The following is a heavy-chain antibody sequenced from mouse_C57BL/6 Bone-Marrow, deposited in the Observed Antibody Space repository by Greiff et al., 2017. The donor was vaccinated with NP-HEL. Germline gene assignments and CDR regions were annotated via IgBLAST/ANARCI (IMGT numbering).Heavy chain of an antibody. Sequence: QVQLQQPGAELVKPGASVKVSCKASGYTFTSYWMHWVKQRPGQGLEWIGRIHPSDSDTNYNQKFKGKATLTVANSSSTAYMQLSSLTSEDSAVYYCANGGNEYDDFAYWGQGTLVTVSA. CDR2: IHPSDSDT. V-gene: IGHV1-74*01. J-gene: IGHJ3*01. CDR3: ANGGNEYDDFAY. CDR1: GYTFTSYW. D-gene: IGHD2-4*01.